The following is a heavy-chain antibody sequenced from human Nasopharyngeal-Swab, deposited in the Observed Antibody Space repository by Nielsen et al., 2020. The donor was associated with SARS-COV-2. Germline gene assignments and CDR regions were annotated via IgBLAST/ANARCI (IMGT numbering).Heavy chain of an antibody. J-gene: IGHJ5*02. CDR2: IYYSGST. D-gene: IGHD2-21*01. V-gene: IGHV4-61*01. CDR1: GGSISSSSYY. CDR3: ARARHMGNWFDP. Sequence: SETLSLTCTVSGGSISSSSYYWSWIRQPPGKGLEWIGYIYYSGSTNYNPSLKSRVTISVDTSKNQFSLKLSSVTAADTAVYYCARARHMGNWFDPWGQGTLVTVSS.